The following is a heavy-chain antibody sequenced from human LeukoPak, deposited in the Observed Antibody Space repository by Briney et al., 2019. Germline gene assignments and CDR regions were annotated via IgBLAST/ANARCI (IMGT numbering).Heavy chain of an antibody. CDR2: ISYNGGDK. CDR3: AREAEALDY. Sequence: GRSLRLSCAASGFTFSSYAMHWVRQAPGTGLEWVALISYNGGDKYYADSVRGRFTISRDNSENTLYLQMNSLRAEDTAVYYCAREAEALDYWGQGTLVTVSS. V-gene: IGHV3-30-3*01. CDR1: GFTFSSYA. J-gene: IGHJ4*02.